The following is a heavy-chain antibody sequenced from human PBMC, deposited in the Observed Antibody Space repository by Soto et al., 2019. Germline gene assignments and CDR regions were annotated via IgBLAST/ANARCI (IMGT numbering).Heavy chain of an antibody. Sequence: GGSLRLSCAASGFTFSSYAMSWVRQAPGKGLEWVSAISGSGGSTYYADSVKGRFTISRDNSKNTLYLQMNSLRAEDAAVYYCANLVGATGWDYWGQGTMVTVSS. J-gene: IGHJ4*02. D-gene: IGHD1-26*01. CDR1: GFTFSSYA. CDR3: ANLVGATGWDY. CDR2: ISGSGGST. V-gene: IGHV3-23*01.